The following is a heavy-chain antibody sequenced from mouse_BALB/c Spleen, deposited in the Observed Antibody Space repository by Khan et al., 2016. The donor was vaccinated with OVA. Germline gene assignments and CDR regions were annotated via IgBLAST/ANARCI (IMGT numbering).Heavy chain of an antibody. Sequence: EVKLLESGGGLVQPGGSLILSCAASGFDFSRYWMSWARQAPGKGQEWIGEINPGSSTINYTPSLKDKFIISRDNAKNTLYLQMRKVRSEDTALYYCARLERYGQRANWGQGTLVTVSA. CDR2: INPGSSTI. CDR3: ARLERYGQRAN. J-gene: IGHJ3*01. CDR1: GFDFSRYW. V-gene: IGHV4-2*02. D-gene: IGHD2-14*01.